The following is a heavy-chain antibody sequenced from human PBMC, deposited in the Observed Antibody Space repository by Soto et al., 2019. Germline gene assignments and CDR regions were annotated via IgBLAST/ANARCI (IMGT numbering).Heavy chain of an antibody. V-gene: IGHV4-30-4*01. J-gene: IGHJ4*02. CDR3: ASLYDSSGYYTYYFDY. D-gene: IGHD3-22*01. CDR1: GGSISSGDYY. CDR2: IYYSGST. Sequence: SETLSLTCTVSGGSISSGDYYWSWIRQPPGKGLEWIGYIYYSGSTYYNPSLKSRVTISVDTSKNQFSLKLSSVTAADTAVYYCASLYDSSGYYTYYFDYWGQGTLVTVSS.